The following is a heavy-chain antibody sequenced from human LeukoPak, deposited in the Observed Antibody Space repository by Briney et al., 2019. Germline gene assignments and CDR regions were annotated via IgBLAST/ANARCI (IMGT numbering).Heavy chain of an antibody. D-gene: IGHD2-15*01. Sequence: SETLSLTCTVSGGSISSYYWGWIRQPPGKGLEWIGYIYYSGSTNYNPFLKSRVTISVDTSKNQFSLKLSSVTAADTAVYYCARYGGYCSGGSCYATNWFDPWGQGTLVTVSS. CDR1: GGSISSYY. J-gene: IGHJ5*02. V-gene: IGHV4-59*01. CDR2: IYYSGST. CDR3: ARYGGYCSGGSCYATNWFDP.